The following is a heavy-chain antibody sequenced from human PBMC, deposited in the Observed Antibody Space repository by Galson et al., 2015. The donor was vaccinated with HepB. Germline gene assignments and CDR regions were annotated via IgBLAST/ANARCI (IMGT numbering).Heavy chain of an antibody. CDR1: GFSISSNY. CDR2: IYSDGRT. J-gene: IGHJ4*02. D-gene: IGHD6-19*01. V-gene: IGHV3-53*01. Sequence: SLRLSCAASGFSISSNYMSWVRQAPGKGLEWVSVIYSDGRTYFTDSVKGRFTISRDSSRNILYLQMNSLRAEDTAVYYCARDSGMPLAGESDDYWGQGTLVTVSS. CDR3: ARDSGMPLAGESDDY.